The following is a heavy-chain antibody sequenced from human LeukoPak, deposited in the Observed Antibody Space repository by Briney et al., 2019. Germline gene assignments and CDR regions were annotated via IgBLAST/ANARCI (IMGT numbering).Heavy chain of an antibody. J-gene: IGHJ3*02. CDR1: GGSFSGYY. CDR2: INHSGST. D-gene: IGHD1-26*01. Sequence: SETLSLTCAVYGGSFSGYYWSWIRQPPGKGLEWIGEINHSGSTNYNPSLKSRVTISVDTSKNQFSLKLSSVTAADTAVYYCASSEWELLGSYAFDIWGQGTMVTVSS. CDR3: ASSEWELLGSYAFDI. V-gene: IGHV4-34*01.